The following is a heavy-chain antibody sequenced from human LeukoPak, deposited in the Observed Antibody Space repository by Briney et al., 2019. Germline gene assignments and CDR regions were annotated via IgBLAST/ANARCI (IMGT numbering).Heavy chain of an antibody. V-gene: IGHV4-4*07. CDR1: GGSISSYY. CDR3: ARDGLIAVAGTPSYYYYYYMDV. CDR2: IYTSGST. D-gene: IGHD6-19*01. J-gene: IGHJ6*03. Sequence: PSETLSLTCTVSGGSISSYYWSWIRQPAGKGLEWIGRIYTSGSTNYNPSLKSRVTMSVDTSKNQFSLKLSSVTAADTAAYYCARDGLIAVAGTPSYYYYYYMDVWGKGTTVTVSS.